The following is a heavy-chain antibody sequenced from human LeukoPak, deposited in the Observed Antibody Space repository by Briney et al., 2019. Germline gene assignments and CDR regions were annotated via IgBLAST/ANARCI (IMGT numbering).Heavy chain of an antibody. J-gene: IGHJ4*02. CDR2: IIPIFGTA. V-gene: IGHV1-69*01. Sequence: ASVKVSCKASGGTFSSYAISWVRQAPGQGLEWMGGIIPIFGTANYAQKFQGRVTITADESTSTAYMELSRLRSDDTAVYYCARDSPSSSSYFYWGQGTLVTVSS. CDR1: GGTFSSYA. CDR3: ARDSPSSSSYFY. D-gene: IGHD6-6*01.